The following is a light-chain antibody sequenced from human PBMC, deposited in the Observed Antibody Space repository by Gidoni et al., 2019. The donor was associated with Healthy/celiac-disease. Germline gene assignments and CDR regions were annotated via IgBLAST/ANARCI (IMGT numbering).Light chain of an antibody. CDR1: QSVSSSY. Sequence: EIVLTTSPGTLSLSPGERATLSSRASQSVSSSYLAWYQQKPGQAPRLLIYCASSRATGIPDMFSGSGSGTDFTLTISRLEPEDFAVYYCQQYGSSPRTFGQGTKVEIK. J-gene: IGKJ1*01. CDR3: QQYGSSPRT. V-gene: IGKV3-20*01. CDR2: CAS.